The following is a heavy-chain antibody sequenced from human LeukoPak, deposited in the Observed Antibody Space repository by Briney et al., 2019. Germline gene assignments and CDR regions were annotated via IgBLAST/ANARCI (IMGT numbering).Heavy chain of an antibody. CDR1: GFTFSSYA. CDR2: ISYDGSNK. V-gene: IGHV3-30*04. D-gene: IGHD2-15*01. Sequence: GGSLRLSRAASGFTFSSYAMHWVRQAPGKGLEWVAVISYDGSNKYYADSVKGRFTISRDNSKNTLYLQMNSLRAEDTAVYYCARAVVAAESVYYGMDVWGQGTTVTVSS. CDR3: ARAVVAAESVYYGMDV. J-gene: IGHJ6*02.